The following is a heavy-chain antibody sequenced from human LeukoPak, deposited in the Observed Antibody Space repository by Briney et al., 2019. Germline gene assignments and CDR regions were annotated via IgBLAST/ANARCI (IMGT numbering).Heavy chain of an antibody. CDR3: AKGGSSSSYDY. Sequence: PSETLSLTCTVSGGSITGYYWSWIRQPPGKGLEWIGYVFYRGGTLYNPSVNSRVSISVDTSKTQFSLKLTSVTAADTAVYYCAKGGSSSSYDYWGQGTLVTVSS. J-gene: IGHJ4*02. D-gene: IGHD6-13*01. V-gene: IGHV4-59*08. CDR1: GGSITGYY. CDR2: VFYRGGT.